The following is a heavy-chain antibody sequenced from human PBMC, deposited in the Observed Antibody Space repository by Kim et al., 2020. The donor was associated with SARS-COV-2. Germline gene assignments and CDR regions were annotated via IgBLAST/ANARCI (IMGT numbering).Heavy chain of an antibody. Sequence: ADSVKGRFTISSDNSKNTLYLQMNSLRAEDTAVYYCAKASITMIVVAPDYWGQGPLVTVSS. V-gene: IGHV3-23*01. CDR3: AKASITMIVVAPDY. J-gene: IGHJ4*02. D-gene: IGHD3-22*01.